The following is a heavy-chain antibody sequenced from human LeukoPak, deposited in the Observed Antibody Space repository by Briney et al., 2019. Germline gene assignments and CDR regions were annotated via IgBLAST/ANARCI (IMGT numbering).Heavy chain of an antibody. J-gene: IGHJ4*02. CDR1: GGSISSTSYY. Sequence: PSETLSLTCTVSGGSISSTSYYWGWIRQPPGKGLEWIGSIYYSGSTYYNPSLKSRVTISVDTSKNQFSLKLSSVTAADTAVYYCARENGGSSGYFFDYWGQGTLVTVSS. CDR2: IYYSGST. V-gene: IGHV4-39*07. CDR3: ARENGGSSGYFFDY. D-gene: IGHD3-22*01.